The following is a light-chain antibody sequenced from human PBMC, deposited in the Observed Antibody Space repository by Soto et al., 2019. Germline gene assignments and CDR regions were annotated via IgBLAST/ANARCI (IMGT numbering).Light chain of an antibody. CDR3: QQLNSYPRLT. CDR2: DAS. CDR1: QTISTW. J-gene: IGKJ4*01. Sequence: DIQVTQSPPTLSASVGDRVTITCLASQTISTWMAWYQQKPGKAPKLLVYDASTLQSGVPSRFSGSGSGTDFTLTISSLQPEDFATYYCQQLNSYPRLTFGGGTKVDIK. V-gene: IGKV1-5*01.